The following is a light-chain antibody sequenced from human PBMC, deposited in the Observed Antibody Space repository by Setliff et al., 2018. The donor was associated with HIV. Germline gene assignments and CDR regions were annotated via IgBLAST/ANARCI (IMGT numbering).Light chain of an antibody. J-gene: IGLJ1*01. Sequence: QSVLTQPASVSGSLGQSITISCTGSNSDVGSYNYVSWYQQHPGKAPKLIIYNVYNRPSGVSSRFSGSKFGNTASLTISGLQPEDETTFYCTSYTGSNSRLFGNGTKV. CDR2: NVY. V-gene: IGLV2-14*03. CDR1: NSDVGSYNY. CDR3: TSYTGSNSRL.